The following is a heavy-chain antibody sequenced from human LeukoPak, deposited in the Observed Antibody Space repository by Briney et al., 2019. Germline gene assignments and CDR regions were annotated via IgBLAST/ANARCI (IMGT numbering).Heavy chain of an antibody. D-gene: IGHD5-24*01. CDR3: AKDSDGEGYNYRYYYYMDV. V-gene: IGHV3-23*01. CDR2: ISGSGGST. CDR1: GFTFSSYA. Sequence: GGSLRLSCAASGFTFSSYAMSWVRQAPGRGLEWVSTISGSGGSTYYADSVKGRFTISRDNSKNTLYLQMNSLRAEDTAVYYCAKDSDGEGYNYRYYYYMDVWGKGTTVTVSS. J-gene: IGHJ6*03.